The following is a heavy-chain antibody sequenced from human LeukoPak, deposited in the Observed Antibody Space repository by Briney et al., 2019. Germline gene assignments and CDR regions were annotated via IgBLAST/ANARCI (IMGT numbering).Heavy chain of an antibody. D-gene: IGHD3-22*01. V-gene: IGHV3-21*01. J-gene: IGHJ6*02. CDR1: GFTFSSYS. CDR2: ISSSSSYI. Sequence: GGSLRLSCAASGFTFSSYSMNWVRQAPGKGLEWVSSISSSSSYIYYADSVKGRFTISRDNAKNSLYLQMNSLRAEDTAVYYCARADSSGYYYYCYYGMDVWGQGTTVTVSS. CDR3: ARADSSGYYYYCYYGMDV.